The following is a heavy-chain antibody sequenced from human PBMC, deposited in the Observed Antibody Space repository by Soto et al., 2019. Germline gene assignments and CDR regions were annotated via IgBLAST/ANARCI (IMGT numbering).Heavy chain of an antibody. CDR3: ARVSAGYDILTGYYNDGMDV. V-gene: IGHV4-59*01. D-gene: IGHD3-9*01. J-gene: IGHJ6*02. Sequence: SETLSLTCTVSGGSISSNYWNWIRQPPGKGLEWIGYINYSGTTNYNPSLKSRVTISGDTSKNQFSLKLSSVAAADTAVYYCARVSAGYDILTGYYNDGMDVWGQGTTVTVSS. CDR2: INYSGTT. CDR1: GGSISSNY.